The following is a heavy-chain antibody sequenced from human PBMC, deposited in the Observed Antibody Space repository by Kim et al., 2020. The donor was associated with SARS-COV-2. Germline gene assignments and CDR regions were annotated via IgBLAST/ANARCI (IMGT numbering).Heavy chain of an antibody. V-gene: IGHV3-23*01. CDR2: ISGSGSFT. CDR1: GFTFSTFG. Sequence: GGSLRLSCAASGFTFSTFGMSWVRQAPGKGLEWVSSISGSGSFTYYADSVRGRFTISRDNSKNTLFLQMNSLRAEDTAIFYCAKDGGFNSGWFYYWGQGT. J-gene: IGHJ4*02. D-gene: IGHD6-19*01. CDR3: AKDGGFNSGWFYY.